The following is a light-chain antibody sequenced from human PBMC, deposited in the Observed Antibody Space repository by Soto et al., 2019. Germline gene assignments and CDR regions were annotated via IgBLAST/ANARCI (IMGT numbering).Light chain of an antibody. CDR3: QQFDNLPLT. J-gene: IGKJ2*01. CDR1: QDISRF. Sequence: DIQMTQSPSFLSASVGDRVAISCQASQDISRFLNWFQQKPGKAPKLLIYEASNLETGVPSRFSGSGSGTDFTLTITSLQPEDVATYYCQQFDNLPLTFGPGTRLEIK. V-gene: IGKV1-33*01. CDR2: EAS.